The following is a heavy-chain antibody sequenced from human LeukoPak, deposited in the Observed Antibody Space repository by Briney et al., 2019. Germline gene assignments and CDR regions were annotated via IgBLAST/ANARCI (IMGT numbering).Heavy chain of an antibody. V-gene: IGHV3-33*01. D-gene: IGHD6-19*01. CDR3: ARLGYGGSGWYFDY. Sequence: PGGSLRLSCAASGFTLSNYGMHWVRQAPGKGLEWVAGIRQDESNKYFTDSVKGRFTISRDSSKNTLYLQMNSLRPEDTAVYYCARLGYGGSGWYFDYWGQGTLVTVSS. CDR1: GFTLSNYG. J-gene: IGHJ4*02. CDR2: IRQDESNK.